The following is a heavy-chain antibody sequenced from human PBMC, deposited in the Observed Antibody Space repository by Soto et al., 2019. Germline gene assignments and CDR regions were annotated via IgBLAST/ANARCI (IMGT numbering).Heavy chain of an antibody. J-gene: IGHJ5*02. V-gene: IGHV4-30-2*01. Sequence: TLSLTCAVSGSAFSSGGYSWSWIRQPPGMGLEWIGYIYHSGTPYYTPSLKSRVTISVDRPKNQFSLKLSSVPAADTAVYYCARAGTRFRGVGNWFDPWGQGTLVTVSS. D-gene: IGHD3-10*01. CDR1: GSAFSSGGYS. CDR3: ARAGTRFRGVGNWFDP. CDR2: IYHSGTP.